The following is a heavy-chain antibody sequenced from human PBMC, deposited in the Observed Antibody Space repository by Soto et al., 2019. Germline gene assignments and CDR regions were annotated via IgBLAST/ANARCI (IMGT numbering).Heavy chain of an antibody. J-gene: IGHJ4*02. CDR2: ITHSGSA. V-gene: IGHV4-34*01. CDR1: GGSFSGYI. D-gene: IGHD3-10*01. Sequence: QVQIHQWGAGVLKPSETLSLTCAVNGGSFSGYIWTWIRQTPGKGLQWIGQITHSGSAVSNPSLKTRVTIAILSNIPFSLAMSSVTAADPAVYYCARGISTVSPDSGGWYYFDSWGQGATVTVSS. CDR3: ARGISTVSPDSGGWYYFDS.